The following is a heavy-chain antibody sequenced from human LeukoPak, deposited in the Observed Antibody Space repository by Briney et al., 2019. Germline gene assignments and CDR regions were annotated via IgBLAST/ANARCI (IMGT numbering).Heavy chain of an antibody. J-gene: IGHJ4*02. Sequence: SETLSLTCAVYGGSFSGYYWSWIRQPPGKGLEWIGEINHSGSTNYNPSLKSRVTVSVDTSKNQFSLKLSSVTAADTAVYYCASEIGYCSGGSCYHYFDYWGQGTLVTVSS. CDR2: INHSGST. CDR1: GGSFSGYY. V-gene: IGHV4-34*01. CDR3: ASEIGYCSGGSCYHYFDY. D-gene: IGHD2-15*01.